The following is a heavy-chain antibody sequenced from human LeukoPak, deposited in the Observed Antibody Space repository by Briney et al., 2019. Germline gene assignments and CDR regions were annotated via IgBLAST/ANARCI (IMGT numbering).Heavy chain of an antibody. D-gene: IGHD6-13*01. CDR2: MYYGGST. V-gene: IGHV4-39*07. Sequence: PSETLSLTCTISGGSISSSSYYWGWIRQPPREGLEWIGSMYYGGSTYYNPSLESRVTISGDTSKNQFSLKLSSATAADRAVYYCARVTSNWSLDYWGQGTLVTVSS. CDR3: ARVTSNWSLDY. CDR1: GGSISSSSYY. J-gene: IGHJ4*02.